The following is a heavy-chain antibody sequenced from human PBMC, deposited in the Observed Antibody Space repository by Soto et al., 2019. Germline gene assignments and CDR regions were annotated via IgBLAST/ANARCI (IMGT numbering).Heavy chain of an antibody. J-gene: IGHJ4*02. V-gene: IGHV3-30*18. CDR3: AKDQASGQGSFDS. CDR2: ISYDGSNQ. CDR1: GFTFSNFG. Sequence: GGSLRLSCAASGFTFSNFGMHWVRQAPGKGLEWVAVISYDGSNQYYADSVKGRFTISRDNSKNTLFLQMNSLRADDTAVYYCAKDQASGQGSFDSWGQGTLVTVSS.